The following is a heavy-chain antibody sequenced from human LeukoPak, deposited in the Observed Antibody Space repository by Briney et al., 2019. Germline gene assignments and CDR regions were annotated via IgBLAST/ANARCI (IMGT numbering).Heavy chain of an antibody. CDR2: INHSGST. Sequence: SETLSLTCAVYGGSFSGYYWSWIRQPPGKGLEWIGEINHSGSTNYNPSLKSRVTISVDTSKNQFSLKLSSVTAADTAVYYCARVRGRGYYDSRFDFDYWGQGTLVTVS. V-gene: IGHV4-34*01. D-gene: IGHD3-22*01. J-gene: IGHJ4*02. CDR3: ARVRGRGYYDSRFDFDY. CDR1: GGSFSGYY.